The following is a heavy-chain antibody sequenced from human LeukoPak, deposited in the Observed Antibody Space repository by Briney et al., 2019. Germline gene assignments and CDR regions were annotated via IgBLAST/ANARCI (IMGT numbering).Heavy chain of an antibody. CDR2: ISAYNGNT. Sequence: ASVKVSCKASGYTFTGYYMHWVRQAPGQGLEWMGWISAYNGNTNYAQKLQGRVTMTTDTSTSTAYMELRSLRSDDTAVYYCARSGGNSYYYYMDVWGKGTTVTISS. V-gene: IGHV1-18*04. CDR3: ARSGGNSYYYYMDV. D-gene: IGHD4-23*01. CDR1: GYTFTGYY. J-gene: IGHJ6*03.